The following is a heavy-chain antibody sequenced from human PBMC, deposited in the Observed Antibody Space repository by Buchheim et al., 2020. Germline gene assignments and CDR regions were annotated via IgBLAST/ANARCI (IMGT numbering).Heavy chain of an antibody. V-gene: IGHV3-33*01. J-gene: IGHJ6*02. CDR1: GFTFSSYG. Sequence: QVQLVESGGGVVQPGRSLRLSCAASGFTFSSYGMHWVRRAPGKGLEWVAVIWYDGSNKYYADSVKGRFTISRDNSKNTLYLQMNSLRAEDTAVYYCARDYSKYYYYGMDVWGQGTT. CDR2: IWYDGSNK. CDR3: ARDYSKYYYYGMDV. D-gene: IGHD4-11*01.